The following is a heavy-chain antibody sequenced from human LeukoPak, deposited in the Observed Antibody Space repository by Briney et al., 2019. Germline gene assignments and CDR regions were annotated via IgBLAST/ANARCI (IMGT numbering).Heavy chain of an antibody. V-gene: IGHV4-34*01. CDR3: AREGGIAAAFDY. CDR1: GGSFSGYY. Sequence: SETLSLTCAVYGGSFSGYYWSWIRQPPGKGLEWIGEINHSGSTNYNPSLKSRVTISVDTSKNQFSLKPSSVTAADTAVYYCAREGGIAAAFDYWGQGTLVTVSS. D-gene: IGHD6-13*01. CDR2: INHSGST. J-gene: IGHJ4*02.